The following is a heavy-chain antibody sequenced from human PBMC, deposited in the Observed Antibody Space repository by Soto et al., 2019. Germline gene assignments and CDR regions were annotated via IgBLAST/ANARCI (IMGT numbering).Heavy chain of an antibody. V-gene: IGHV4-31*03. J-gene: IGHJ3*02. CDR2: IYYSGST. CDR1: GGSISSGGYY. CDR3: ARAPNCSSTSCYAENAFDI. Sequence: SETLSLTCTVSGGSISSGGYYWSWIRQHPGKGLERIGYIYYSGSTYYNPSLKSRVTISVDTSKNQFSLKLSSVTAADTAVYYCARAPNCSSTSCYAENAFDIWGQGTMVTVSS. D-gene: IGHD2-2*01.